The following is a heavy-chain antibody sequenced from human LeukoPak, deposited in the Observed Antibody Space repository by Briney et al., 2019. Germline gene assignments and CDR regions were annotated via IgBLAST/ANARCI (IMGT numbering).Heavy chain of an antibody. D-gene: IGHD6-19*01. CDR3: AAPGIAVAGTKVDWFDP. CDR1: GFTFSSYA. CDR2: ISNSGSTI. J-gene: IGHJ5*02. V-gene: IGHV3-48*03. Sequence: GGSLRLSRAASGFTFSSYAMNWVRQAPGKGLEWVSYISNSGSTIYYADSVKGRFTISRDNAKNSLYLQMNSLRAEDTAVYYCAAPGIAVAGTKVDWFDPWGQGTLVTVSS.